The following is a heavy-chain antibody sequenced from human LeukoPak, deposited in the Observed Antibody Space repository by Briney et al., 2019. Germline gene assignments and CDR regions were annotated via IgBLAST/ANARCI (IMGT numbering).Heavy chain of an antibody. CDR2: ISTTGSSI. CDR1: GFTFSSYE. Sequence: GGSLRLSCAASGFTFSSYEMNWVRQAPGKGLEWVSYISTTGSSIYYADSVKGRFTISRDNVKNLLYLQMNSLRAEDTAVYYCAKDSAKKYDDYWGQGTLVTVSS. CDR3: AKDSAKKYDDY. D-gene: IGHD2/OR15-2a*01. J-gene: IGHJ4*02. V-gene: IGHV3-48*03.